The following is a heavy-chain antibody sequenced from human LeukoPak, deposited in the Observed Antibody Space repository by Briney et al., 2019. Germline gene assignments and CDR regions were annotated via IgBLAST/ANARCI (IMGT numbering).Heavy chain of an antibody. D-gene: IGHD3-16*02. CDR3: ARSYDYVWGNYRYDFDY. CDR1: GSTFSTYT. CDR2: ISSSSSYI. J-gene: IGHJ4*02. Sequence: PGGSLRLSCAASGSTFSTYTMHWVRQAPGKGLEWVSSISSSSSYIYYTDSVKGRFTVSRDNAKNSLYLQMNSLRAEDTAVYYCARSYDYVWGNYRYDFDYWGQGTLVTVSS. V-gene: IGHV3-21*01.